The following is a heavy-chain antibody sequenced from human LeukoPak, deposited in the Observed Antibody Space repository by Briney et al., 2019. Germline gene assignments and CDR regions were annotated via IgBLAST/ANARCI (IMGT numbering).Heavy chain of an antibody. Sequence: SETLSLTCAVYGGSFSGYYWSWIRQPPGKGLEWIGEINHSGSTNYNPSLKSRVTMSVDTSKNQFSLKLSSVTAADTAVYYCATMILTGDRGRGYYDYWGQGTLVTVSS. CDR1: GGSFSGYY. V-gene: IGHV4-34*01. D-gene: IGHD7-27*01. J-gene: IGHJ4*02. CDR2: INHSGST. CDR3: ATMILTGDRGRGYYDY.